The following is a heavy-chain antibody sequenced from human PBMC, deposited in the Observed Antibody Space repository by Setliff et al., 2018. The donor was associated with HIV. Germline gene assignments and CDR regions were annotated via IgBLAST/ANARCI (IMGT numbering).Heavy chain of an antibody. CDR1: GFTFSNYA. CDR2: ASDDGKNI. V-gene: IGHV3-33*05. J-gene: IGHJ4*03. Sequence: GGSLRLSCAASGFTFSNYAVHWVRQAPGKGLEWVAVASDDGKNIYYADSVKGRFTVSRDNSKNTVYLQMNNLRVEDTAVYYCARSPQGGYFDHWGQGTLVTVSS. CDR3: ARSPQGGYFDH.